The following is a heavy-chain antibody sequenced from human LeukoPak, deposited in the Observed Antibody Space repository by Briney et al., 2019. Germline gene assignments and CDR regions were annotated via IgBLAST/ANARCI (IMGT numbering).Heavy chain of an antibody. D-gene: IGHD3-10*01. V-gene: IGHV4-39*01. CDR3: ARHAITMVRGVTQNWFDP. J-gene: IGHJ5*02. CDR1: GXSISSSSYY. Sequence: SETLSLTCTVSGXSISSSSYYWGWIRQPPGKGLEWIGSIYYSGSTYYNPSLKSRVTISVDTSKNQFSLKLSSVTAADTAVYYCARHAITMVRGVTQNWFDPWGQGTLVTVSS. CDR2: IYYSGST.